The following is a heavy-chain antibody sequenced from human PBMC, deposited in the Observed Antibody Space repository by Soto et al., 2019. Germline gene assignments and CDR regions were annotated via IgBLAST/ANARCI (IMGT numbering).Heavy chain of an antibody. Sequence: LGESLKISCKGSGYSFTNYWIGWVRQIPGKGLEWMGIINPADSDTRYSPSFQGQVTVSVDKSISTAYLHRGSLKASDTAMYYCVRPDSTGYYSHWGQGTPVTVSS. CDR2: INPADSDT. J-gene: IGHJ4*02. V-gene: IGHV5-51*01. D-gene: IGHD3-9*01. CDR1: GYSFTNYW. CDR3: VRPDSTGYYSH.